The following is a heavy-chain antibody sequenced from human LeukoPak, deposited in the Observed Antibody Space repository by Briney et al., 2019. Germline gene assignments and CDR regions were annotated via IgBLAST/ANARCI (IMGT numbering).Heavy chain of an antibody. CDR1: GGSISSYY. Sequence: SETLSLTCTVSGGSISSYYWSWIRQPPGKGLEWIGYIYYSGSTNYNPSLKSRVTISVDTSKNQFSLKLSSVTAADTAVYYCARGGSGWYDAWFDPWGQGTLVTVSS. J-gene: IGHJ5*02. CDR3: ARGGSGWYDAWFDP. CDR2: IYYSGST. V-gene: IGHV4-59*01. D-gene: IGHD6-19*01.